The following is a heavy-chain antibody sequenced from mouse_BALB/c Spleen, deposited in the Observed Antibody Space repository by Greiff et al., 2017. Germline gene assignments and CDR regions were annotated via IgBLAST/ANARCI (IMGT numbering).Heavy chain of an antibody. CDR1: GYAFTNYL. CDR3: ARGGMRIPKQYYYGSSYVDWYFDV. D-gene: IGHD1-1*01. V-gene: IGHV1-54*03. J-gene: IGHJ1*01. Sequence: QVQLQQSGAELVRPGTSVKVSCKASGYAFTNYLIEWVKQRPGQGLEWIGVINPGSGGTNYNEKFKGKATLTADKSSSTAYMQLSSLTSDDSAVYFCARGGMRIPKQYYYGSSYVDWYFDVWGAGTTVTVSS. CDR2: INPGSGGT.